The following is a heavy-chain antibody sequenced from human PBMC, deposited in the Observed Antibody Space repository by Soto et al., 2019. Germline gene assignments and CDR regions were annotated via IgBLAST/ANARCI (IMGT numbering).Heavy chain of an antibody. CDR1: GFSFSSYA. CDR2: IISSGGST. D-gene: IGHD3-10*01. V-gene: IGHV3-23*01. J-gene: IGHJ4*02. Sequence: PGGSLRLSCAASGFSFSSYAMSWVRQAPGKGLEWVSNIISSGGSTYYADSVKGRFTISRDNSKNTVYLQMDSLRAEDTAVYYCATSPPYYGSYYDWWGPGTLVTVSS. CDR3: ATSPPYYGSYYDW.